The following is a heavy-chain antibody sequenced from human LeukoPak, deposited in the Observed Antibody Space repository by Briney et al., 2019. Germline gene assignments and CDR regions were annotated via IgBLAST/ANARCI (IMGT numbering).Heavy chain of an antibody. CDR3: ASAVFEYSSSNTQGENWFDP. V-gene: IGHV1-46*01. Sequence: ASVKVSCKPSGYTFTSYYMHWVRQARGQGLEWMGIINPSGGGTSYAQKFQDRVTMTSDTSTSTVYMELSSLRSEETAVYYCASAVFEYSSSNTQGENWFDPWGQGTLVTVSS. J-gene: IGHJ5*02. CDR2: INPSGGGT. CDR1: GYTFTSYY. D-gene: IGHD6-6*01.